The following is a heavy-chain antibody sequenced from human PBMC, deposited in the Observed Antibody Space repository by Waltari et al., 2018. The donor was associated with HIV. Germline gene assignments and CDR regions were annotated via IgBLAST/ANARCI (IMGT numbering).Heavy chain of an antibody. D-gene: IGHD2-15*01. CDR1: GGTFSSYA. CDR2: IIPIFGTA. CDR3: ARGSSRYCSGGSCYSHFDY. V-gene: IGHV1-69*12. Sequence: QVQLVQSGAEVKKPGSSVKVSCKASGGTFSSYAISWVRQAPGQGLEWMGGIIPIFGTANYAQKFQGRVTITADESTSTAYMELSSLRSEDTAVYYCARGSSRYCSGGSCYSHFDYWGQGTLVTVSS. J-gene: IGHJ4*02.